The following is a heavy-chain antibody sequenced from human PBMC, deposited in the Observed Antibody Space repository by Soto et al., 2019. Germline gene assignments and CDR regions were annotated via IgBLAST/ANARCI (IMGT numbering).Heavy chain of an antibody. Sequence: EVQLVESGGGLVKPGGSLSLSCAASGFTFSSYSMNWVRQAPGTGLEWVSSISSSSSYIYYADSVKGRFTISRDTAKNSRYLQMNSLRAEDTAVYYCARGLFGGSSRRDYWGQGTLVTVSS. V-gene: IGHV3-21*01. CDR3: ARGLFGGSSRRDY. CDR1: GFTFSSYS. J-gene: IGHJ4*02. CDR2: ISSSSSYI. D-gene: IGHD3-16*01.